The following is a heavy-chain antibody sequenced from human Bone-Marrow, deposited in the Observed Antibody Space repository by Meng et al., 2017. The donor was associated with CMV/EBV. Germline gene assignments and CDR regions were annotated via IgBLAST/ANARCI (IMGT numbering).Heavy chain of an antibody. CDR3: ARQWELPDAFDF. D-gene: IGHD1-26*01. Sequence: ASVKVSCKASGYLFTDYYIHWVRQAPGQGLQWMGWINPNSGGTNYAQRFQGKVIMTRATSINTAYIELRSDETAVYDCARQWELPDAFDFWGQGTMVTVSS. J-gene: IGHJ3*01. CDR1: GYLFTDYY. V-gene: IGHV1-2*02. CDR2: INPNSGGT.